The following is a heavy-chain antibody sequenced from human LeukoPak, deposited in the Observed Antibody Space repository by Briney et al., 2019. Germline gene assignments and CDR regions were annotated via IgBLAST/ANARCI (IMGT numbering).Heavy chain of an antibody. Sequence: SETLSLTCAVYVGSFSGYYRSWVRQPPGKGLEWIGEINHSGSTNYNSSLKSRVTISVDTSKNQFSLKLTSVTAADTAVYYCARGAPWGSIYNYYVMDVRDKGTTVTVSS. CDR3: ARGAPWGSIYNYYVMDV. J-gene: IGHJ6*04. CDR1: VGSFSGYY. V-gene: IGHV4-34*01. CDR2: INHSGST. D-gene: IGHD3-16*01.